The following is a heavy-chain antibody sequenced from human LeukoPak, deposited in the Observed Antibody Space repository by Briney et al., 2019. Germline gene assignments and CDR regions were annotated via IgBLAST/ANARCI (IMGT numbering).Heavy chain of an antibody. CDR1: GFTFGSYG. CDR3: AKDGFLEWLFYYYYMDV. Sequence: PGGSLRLSCAASGFTFGSYGMHWVRQAPGKGLEWVAFIRYDGSNKYYADSVKGRFTISRDNSKNTLYLQMNSLRAEDTAVYYCAKDGFLEWLFYYYYMDVWGKGTTVTVSS. J-gene: IGHJ6*03. CDR2: IRYDGSNK. V-gene: IGHV3-30*02. D-gene: IGHD3-3*01.